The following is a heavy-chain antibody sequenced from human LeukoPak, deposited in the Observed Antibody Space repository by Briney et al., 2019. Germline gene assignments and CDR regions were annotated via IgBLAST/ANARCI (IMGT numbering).Heavy chain of an antibody. CDR3: ARLWYYGSGSPTFDY. V-gene: IGHV1-69*13. CDR2: IITIFGTA. J-gene: IGHJ4*02. Sequence: ASVKVSCKTSGGTFSSYAISWVRQAPGQGLEWMGGIITIFGTAKYAQKFQGRVTITADESTTTAYMELSSLRSEDTAVYYCARLWYYGSGSPTFDYWGQGILVTVSS. CDR1: GGTFSSYA. D-gene: IGHD3-10*01.